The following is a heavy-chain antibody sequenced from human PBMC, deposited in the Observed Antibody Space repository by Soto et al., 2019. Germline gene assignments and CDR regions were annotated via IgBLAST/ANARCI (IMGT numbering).Heavy chain of an antibody. Sequence: SETLSLTCTVSGGSISSGGYYWSWIRQHPGKGLEWIGYIYYSGSTYYNPSLKSRVTISVDTSKNQFSLKLSSVTAADTAVYYCARDQTTIFGVVIDAVPYYYYYMDVWGKGTTVTV. D-gene: IGHD3-3*01. CDR1: GGSISSGGYY. J-gene: IGHJ6*03. CDR2: IYYSGST. V-gene: IGHV4-31*03. CDR3: ARDQTTIFGVVIDAVPYYYYYMDV.